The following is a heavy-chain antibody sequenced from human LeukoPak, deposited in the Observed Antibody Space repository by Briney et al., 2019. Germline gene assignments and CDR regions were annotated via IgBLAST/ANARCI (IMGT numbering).Heavy chain of an antibody. Sequence: PSETLSLTCAVYGGSFSGYYWSWIRQPPGKGLEWIGEINHSGSTNYNPSLKSRVTISVDTSKNQFSLKLSSVTAADTAVYYCARVRGYSYFMDYWGQGNLVTVSS. V-gene: IGHV4-34*01. CDR2: INHSGST. D-gene: IGHD5-18*01. J-gene: IGHJ4*02. CDR3: ARVRGYSYFMDY. CDR1: GGSFSGYY.